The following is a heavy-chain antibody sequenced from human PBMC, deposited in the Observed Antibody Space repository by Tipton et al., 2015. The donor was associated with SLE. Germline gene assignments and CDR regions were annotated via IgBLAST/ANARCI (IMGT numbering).Heavy chain of an antibody. Sequence: GSLRLSCVASGFSVNVLTWVRRAPGKGLEWVSSISGDRRYIYYADSVKGRFTISRDNAKNSLYLQMNSLRADDTSVYYCTRDQLRGWYYFDYWGQGTLVTVSS. CDR1: GFSVNV. CDR3: TRDQLRGWYYFDY. CDR2: ISGDRRYI. V-gene: IGHV3-21*03. J-gene: IGHJ4*02. D-gene: IGHD6-19*01.